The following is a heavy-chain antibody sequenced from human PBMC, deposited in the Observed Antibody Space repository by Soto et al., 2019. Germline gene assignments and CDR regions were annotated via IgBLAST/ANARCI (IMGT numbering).Heavy chain of an antibody. Sequence: EVQLVESGGGLVQPGGSLRLSCAASGFTFSSYSMNWVRQAPGKGLEWVSYISSSSSTIYYADSVKGRFTISRDNAKNSLYLQMTSLRAEDTAVYYCARGESLLWFGELYYFDYWGQGTLVTVSS. CDR2: ISSSSSTI. J-gene: IGHJ4*02. CDR3: ARGESLLWFGELYYFDY. CDR1: GFTFSSYS. V-gene: IGHV3-48*01. D-gene: IGHD3-10*01.